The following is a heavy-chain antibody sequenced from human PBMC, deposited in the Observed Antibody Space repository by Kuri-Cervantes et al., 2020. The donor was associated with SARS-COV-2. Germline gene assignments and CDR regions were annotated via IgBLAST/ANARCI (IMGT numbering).Heavy chain of an antibody. CDR1: GFTFSKSA. CDR2: ISVTGGST. Sequence: GESLKISCAASGFTFSKSALTWVRQAPGRGLEWVSTISVTGGSTDYVDSVKGRFTISRDNSRNTVYLQMNSLRAEDTAVYYCAKLYCSSTSCYYYYYYMDVWGKGTTVTVSS. CDR3: AKLYCSSTSCYYYYYYMDV. V-gene: IGHV3-23*01. D-gene: IGHD2-2*01. J-gene: IGHJ6*03.